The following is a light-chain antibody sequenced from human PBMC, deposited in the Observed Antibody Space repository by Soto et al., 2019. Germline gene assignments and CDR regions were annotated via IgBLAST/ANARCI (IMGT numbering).Light chain of an antibody. V-gene: IGLV2-14*01. CDR1: SSDVGGYNY. CDR3: SSYTISSTLV. CDR2: DVS. Sequence: QAASVSGSPGQSITISCTGTSSDVGGYNYVSWYQQYPGKAPKLMIYDVSNRPSGVSNRFSGSKSGNTASLTISGLQAEDEADYYGSSYTISSTLVFGSGTKVTVL. J-gene: IGLJ1*01.